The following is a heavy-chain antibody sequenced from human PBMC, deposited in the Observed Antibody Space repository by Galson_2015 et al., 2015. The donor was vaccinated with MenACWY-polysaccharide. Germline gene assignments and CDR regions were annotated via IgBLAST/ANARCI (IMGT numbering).Heavy chain of an antibody. V-gene: IGHV6-1*01. CDR1: GDSVSSNSAA. D-gene: IGHD1-26*01. CDR2: TYYTSKRYN. J-gene: IGHJ3*02. Sequence: CAISGDSVSSNSAAWHWIRQSPSRGLEWLGRTYYTSKRYNDYEVSVKSRITINPDTSKNQFSLQLSSVTPEDTAVYYCARHRLGLGPNGFEIWGQGTMVTVSS. CDR3: ARHRLGLGPNGFEI.